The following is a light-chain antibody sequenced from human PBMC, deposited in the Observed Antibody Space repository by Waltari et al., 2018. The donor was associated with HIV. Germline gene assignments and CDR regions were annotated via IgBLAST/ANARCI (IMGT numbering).Light chain of an antibody. Sequence: QSVLTQPPSASGTPGQRVTISCSRSSSIIGRKYVYGTQQLPGPAPNHLIYRNYQRPSGVPDRFSGSRSGSSASLAISGLRSEDEADYYCAAWDDSLSGRGVFGGGTKLTVL. J-gene: IGLJ2*01. CDR3: AAWDDSLSGRGV. CDR2: RNY. CDR1: SSIIGRKY. V-gene: IGLV1-47*01.